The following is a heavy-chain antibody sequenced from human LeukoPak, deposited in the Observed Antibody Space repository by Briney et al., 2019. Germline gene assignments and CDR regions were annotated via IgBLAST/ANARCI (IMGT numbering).Heavy chain of an antibody. D-gene: IGHD3-10*01. V-gene: IGHV4-39*07. CDR2: MSYSGST. J-gene: IGHJ5*02. Sequence: PSETLSLTCSVSGDSIDSTSSYWAWIRQPPGRGLDWIGTMSYSGSTYYNSSLKSQVTISVDTSKNQFSLKLSSVTAADTAVYYCARVHSISYGSGSRRKNWFDPWGQGTLVTVSS. CDR1: GDSIDSTSSY. CDR3: ARVHSISYGSGSRRKNWFDP.